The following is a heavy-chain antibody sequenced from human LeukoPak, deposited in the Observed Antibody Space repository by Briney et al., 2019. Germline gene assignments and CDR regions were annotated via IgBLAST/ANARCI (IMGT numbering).Heavy chain of an antibody. J-gene: IGHJ4*02. Sequence: GGSLRLSCAVSGLTFSSSWMDWVRQAPGKGLEWVASINPDGDKKHSADSVKGRFTISRDNAENSLYLQMNSLRVEDTAFYYCARDLAYSRLDYWGQGMLVTVSS. V-gene: IGHV3-7*01. CDR2: INPDGDKK. CDR1: GLTFSSSW. D-gene: IGHD5-18*01. CDR3: ARDLAYSRLDY.